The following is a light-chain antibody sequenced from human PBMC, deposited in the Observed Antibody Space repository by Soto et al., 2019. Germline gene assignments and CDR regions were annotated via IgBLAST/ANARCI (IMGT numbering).Light chain of an antibody. CDR2: DVN. CDR3: SSYTGSSTFV. V-gene: IGLV2-14*01. CDR1: SSDVGGYDY. J-gene: IGLJ1*01. Sequence: VLTQPASVSGSPGQSITISCTRTSSDVGGYDYVSWYQQLPGKAPKLLIYDVNNRPSGVSHRFSGSKSGNTASLTISGLQAEDEADYYCSSYTGSSTFVFGTGTKVTVL.